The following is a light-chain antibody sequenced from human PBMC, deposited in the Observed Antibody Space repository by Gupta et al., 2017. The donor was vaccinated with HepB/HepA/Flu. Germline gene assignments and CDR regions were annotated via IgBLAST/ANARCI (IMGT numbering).Light chain of an antibody. V-gene: IGLV1-40*01. Sequence: QSVLTQPPSLSGAPRQRVTLSCTGSNSSIEAGYDVHWYQHLPGTAPKLLIYTNNNRPSGVPDRFSDSKSGTSASLAITGLQAEDEADYYCQSYDSSLSASVFGGGTKLTVL. J-gene: IGLJ3*02. CDR3: QSYDSSLSASV. CDR2: TNN. CDR1: NSSIEAGYD.